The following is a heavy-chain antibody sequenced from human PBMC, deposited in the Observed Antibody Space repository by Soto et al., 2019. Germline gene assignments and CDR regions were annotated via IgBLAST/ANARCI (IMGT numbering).Heavy chain of an antibody. CDR3: ARGAGYSSGWYDY. J-gene: IGHJ4*02. CDR2: IYSGGTT. D-gene: IGHD6-19*01. V-gene: IGHV3-53*04. CDR1: GFTVSSNF. Sequence: EVQLVESGGDLVQPGGSLRLSCAASGFTVSSNFMSWVLQAPGKGLEWVSVIYSGGTTYYADSVKGRFTISRHNSKNTLYLQMNSLRPEDTAVYYCARGAGYSSGWYDYWGQGTLVTVSS.